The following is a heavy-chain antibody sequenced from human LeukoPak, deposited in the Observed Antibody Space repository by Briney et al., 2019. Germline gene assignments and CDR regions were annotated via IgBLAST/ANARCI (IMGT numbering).Heavy chain of an antibody. V-gene: IGHV1-69*05. CDR2: ISPISGTT. D-gene: IGHD1-1*01. CDR1: GGTFNSYT. Sequence: VASVKGSCKASGGTFNSYTITWVRQAPGQGLEWMGGISPISGTTNYAQKFQGRVTITTDESTSTAYMELSSLRSEDTAAYYCATPPTGTTTTGEYYFDYWGQGTLVTVSS. CDR3: ATPPTGTTTTGEYYFDY. J-gene: IGHJ4*02.